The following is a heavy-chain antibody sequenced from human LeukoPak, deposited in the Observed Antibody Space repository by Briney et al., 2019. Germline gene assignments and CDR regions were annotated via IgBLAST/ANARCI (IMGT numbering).Heavy chain of an antibody. D-gene: IGHD2-2*01. CDR3: ARDVRYCSSTSCFNFDY. V-gene: IGHV3-30*04. CDR1: GFTFSSYA. Sequence: PGRSLRLSCAASGFTFSSYAMHWVRQAPGEGLEWVAVISYDGSNKYYADSVKGRFTISRDNSKNTLYLQMNSLRAEDTAVYYCARDVRYCSSTSCFNFDYWGQGTLVTVSS. J-gene: IGHJ4*02. CDR2: ISYDGSNK.